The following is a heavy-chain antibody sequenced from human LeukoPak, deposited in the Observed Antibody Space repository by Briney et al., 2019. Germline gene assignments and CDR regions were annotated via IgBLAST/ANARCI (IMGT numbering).Heavy chain of an antibody. D-gene: IGHD1-14*01. CDR2: IYHSGST. CDR1: GGSFSSGGYS. V-gene: IGHV4-30-2*01. J-gene: IGHJ4*02. CDR3: ARQSEVPYYFDY. Sequence: SETLSLTCTVSGGSFSSGGYSWSWIRQPPGKGLEWIGYIYHSGSTYYNPSLKSRVTISVDRSKNQFSLKLSSVTAADTAVYYCARQSEVPYYFDYWGQGTLVTVSS.